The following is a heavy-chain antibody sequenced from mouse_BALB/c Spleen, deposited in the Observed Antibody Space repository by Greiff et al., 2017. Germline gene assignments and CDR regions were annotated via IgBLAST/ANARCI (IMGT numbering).Heavy chain of an antibody. CDR2: ISSGGSYT. CDR1: GFTFSSYA. Sequence: VQLKESGGGLVKPGGSLKLSCAASGFTFSSYAMSWVRQTPEKRLEWVATISSGGSYTYYPDSVKGRFTISRDNAKNTLYLQMSSLRSEDTAMYYCARSDGYYNFDYWGQGTSLTVSS. D-gene: IGHD2-3*01. V-gene: IGHV5-9-3*01. CDR3: ARSDGYYNFDY. J-gene: IGHJ2*02.